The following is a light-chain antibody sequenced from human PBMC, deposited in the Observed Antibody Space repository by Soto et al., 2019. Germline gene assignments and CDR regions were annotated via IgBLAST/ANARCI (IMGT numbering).Light chain of an antibody. V-gene: IGLV1-44*01. CDR3: AAWDDSMNVYV. J-gene: IGLJ1*01. CDR1: SSNIGSNT. CDR2: SNN. Sequence: QSVLTLPPSASGTPGQRVTISCSGSSSNIGSNTVNWYQQLPGTAPKLLIYSNNPRPSGVPDRFSGSKSGTSASLAISGLQYEDEADYYCAAWDDSMNVYVFGPGNQVTVL.